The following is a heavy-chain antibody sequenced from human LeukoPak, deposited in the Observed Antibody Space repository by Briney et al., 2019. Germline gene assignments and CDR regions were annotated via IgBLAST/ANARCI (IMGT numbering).Heavy chain of an antibody. CDR1: GFTFGDYA. CDR3: TSVYDTSAYYHSGVDF. Sequence: PGRSQRLSCTASGFTFGDYAMSWVRQAPGRGLEWVAFIRSKAYRGTTEYAASVKGRFTISRDDSKSIAYLQTNSLKTEDTAVYYCTSVYDTSAYYHSGVDFWGEGTLVTVSS. D-gene: IGHD3-22*01. V-gene: IGHV3-49*04. CDR2: IRSKAYRGTT. J-gene: IGHJ4*02.